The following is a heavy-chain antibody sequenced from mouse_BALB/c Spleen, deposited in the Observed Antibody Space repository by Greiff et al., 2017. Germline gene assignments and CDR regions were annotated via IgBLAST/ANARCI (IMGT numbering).Heavy chain of an antibody. V-gene: IGHV1-9*01. D-gene: IGHD2-13*01. J-gene: IGHJ4*01. Sequence: VQVVESGAELMKPGASVKLSCKATGYTFSSYWIEWVKQRPGHGLEWIGEILPGSGSTNYNEKFKGKATFTADTSSNTAYMQLSSLTSEDSAVDYSARGTTVTYAMDYWGQGTSVTVSS. CDR3: ARGTTVTYAMDY. CDR2: ILPGSGST. CDR1: GYTFSSYW.